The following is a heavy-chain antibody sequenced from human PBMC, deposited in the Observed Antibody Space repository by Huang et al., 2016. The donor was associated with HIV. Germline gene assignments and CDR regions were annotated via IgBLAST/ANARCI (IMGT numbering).Heavy chain of an antibody. CDR1: GFSISSYW. CDR3: ARDPRIQSWLNFFDY. V-gene: IGHV3-74*01. CDR2: MNSDGSST. D-gene: IGHD3-22*01. J-gene: IGHJ4*02. Sequence: EVQLVESGGGLVQPGGSLRLSCAASGFSISSYWMHWVRQAPGQGLGWVSRMNSDGSSTSYADSVKGRFTISRDNAKNTLYLQMNSLRAEDTAVYYCARDPRIQSWLNFFDYWGQGTLVSVSS.